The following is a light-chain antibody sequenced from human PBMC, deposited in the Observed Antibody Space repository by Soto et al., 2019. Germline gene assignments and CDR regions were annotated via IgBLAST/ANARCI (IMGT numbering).Light chain of an antibody. CDR1: NSDVGAYNY. CDR3: FSYAGSPKYV. CDR2: DVT. V-gene: IGLV2-11*01. J-gene: IGLJ1*01. Sequence: QSVLTQPRSVSGSPGQSVTISCTGTNSDVGAYNYVSWYQQHPGKAPKVMIYDVTERPSGVPDRFSGSKSGNTASLTISGLQAEDEADYCRFSYAGSPKYVLGTGTKLTVL.